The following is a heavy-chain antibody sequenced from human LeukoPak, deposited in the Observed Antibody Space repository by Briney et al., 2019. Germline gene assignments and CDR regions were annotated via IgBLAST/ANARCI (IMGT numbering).Heavy chain of an antibody. Sequence: GASVKVSCKASGYTVTGYYMHWVRQAPGQGLEWMGWITPNSDGTDYAQKFQGRVTMTRDTSITTAYMELSSLKSDDTAVYYCARSPIGLGFFDYWGQGALVTVSS. CDR3: ARSPIGLGFFDY. V-gene: IGHV1-2*02. CDR2: ITPNSDGT. D-gene: IGHD7-27*01. CDR1: GYTVTGYY. J-gene: IGHJ4*02.